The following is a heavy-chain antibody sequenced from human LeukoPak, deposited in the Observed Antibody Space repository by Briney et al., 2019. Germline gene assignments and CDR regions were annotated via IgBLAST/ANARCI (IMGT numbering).Heavy chain of an antibody. CDR1: GFTFSSYS. V-gene: IGHV3-21*01. J-gene: IGHJ3*02. D-gene: IGHD1-26*01. CDR2: ISSSSSYI. CDR3: ARSVVGATTDAFDI. Sequence: GRSLRLSCAASGFTFSSYSMKWVRQAPGKGLEWVSSISSSSSYIYYADSVKGRFTISRDNAKSSLYLQMNSMRAEDTAVYYCARSVVGATTDAFDIWGQGTMVTVSS.